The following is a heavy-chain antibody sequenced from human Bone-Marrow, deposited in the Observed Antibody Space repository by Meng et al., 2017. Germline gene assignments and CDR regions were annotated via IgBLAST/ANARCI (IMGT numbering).Heavy chain of an antibody. J-gene: IGHJ4*02. CDR2: IKRETDGGTA. Sequence: EVQLVGSWGGLVTPWGSLRVSCAVSGLTFSNAWMSWFRQAPGKGLEWVGHIKRETDGGTAEYAAPVKGRFSISRDDSKNTLYLQMNSLKTEDTAVYYCVGDFLGNWGQGTLVTVSS. CDR3: VGDFLGN. D-gene: IGHD3-16*01. CDR1: GLTFSNAW. V-gene: IGHV3-15*01.